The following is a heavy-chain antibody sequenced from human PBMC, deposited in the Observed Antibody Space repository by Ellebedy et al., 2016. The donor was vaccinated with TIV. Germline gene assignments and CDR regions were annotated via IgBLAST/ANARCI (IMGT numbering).Heavy chain of an antibody. Sequence: GESLKISCRCSGYSFTSYWIGWVRQMPGKGLEWMGIIYPGDSESRYSPAFQGQVTISADKSISTAYLQWSSLKASDTAMYYCARQRGYYGQGAFDIWGQGTMVTVSS. V-gene: IGHV5-51*01. D-gene: IGHD3-10*01. CDR2: IYPGDSES. CDR1: GYSFTSYW. J-gene: IGHJ3*02. CDR3: ARQRGYYGQGAFDI.